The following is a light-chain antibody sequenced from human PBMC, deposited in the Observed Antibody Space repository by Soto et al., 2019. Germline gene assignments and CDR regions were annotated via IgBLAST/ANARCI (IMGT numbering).Light chain of an antibody. CDR1: SSNIGSNP. Sequence: QSVLTQQPSASGTPGQRVTISCSGSSSNIGSNPVNWYQQLPGTAPKLLIYSDDHRSSGVPDRFSGSKSGTSASLAIDGLQSEDEADYYCASWDDSLGGDWVFGGGTKL. CDR3: ASWDDSLGGDWV. J-gene: IGLJ3*02. V-gene: IGLV1-44*01. CDR2: SDD.